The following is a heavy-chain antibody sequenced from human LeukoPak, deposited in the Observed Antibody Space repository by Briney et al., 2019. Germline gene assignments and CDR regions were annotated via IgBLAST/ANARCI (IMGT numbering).Heavy chain of an antibody. V-gene: IGHV3-49*04. CDR3: TRVRGIYFDY. J-gene: IGHJ4*02. Sequence: GGSLRLSCAASGFTVSSNYMSWVRQAPGKGLEWVGFIRSKAYGGTTEYAASVKGRFTISRDDSKSIAYLQMNSLKTEDTAVYYCTRVRGIYFDYWGQGTLVTVSS. CDR2: IRSKAYGGTT. CDR1: GFTVSSNY.